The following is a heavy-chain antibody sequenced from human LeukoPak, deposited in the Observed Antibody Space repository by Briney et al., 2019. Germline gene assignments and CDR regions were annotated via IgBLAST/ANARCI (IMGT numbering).Heavy chain of an antibody. D-gene: IGHD3-22*01. CDR1: GGSINSY. J-gene: IGHJ4*02. Sequence: SETLSLTCTVSGGSINSYWSWIRQPAGKGLEWIGRISSSGSTNYNPSLKSRVTISVDTSKNQFSLKLSSVTAADTAVYYCARDTPSSGYYAAFDYWGQGALVTVSS. CDR2: ISSSGST. CDR3: ARDTPSSGYYAAFDY. V-gene: IGHV4-4*07.